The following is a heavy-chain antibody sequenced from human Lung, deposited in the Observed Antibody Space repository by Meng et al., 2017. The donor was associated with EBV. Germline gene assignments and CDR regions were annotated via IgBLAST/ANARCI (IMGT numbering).Heavy chain of an antibody. CDR1: GYTFTSYA. Sequence: QYPLLQSGNEVKNPGANVEVSCKASGYTFTSYAMNWVRQAPGQRLEWMGWINTGNGETKYSQKFQGRVTLTRDTSASTAYMELSSLRSEDTAVYYCASRPGIAVAGFDYWGQGTLVTVSS. J-gene: IGHJ4*02. D-gene: IGHD6-19*01. CDR3: ASRPGIAVAGFDY. CDR2: INTGNGET. V-gene: IGHV1-3*04.